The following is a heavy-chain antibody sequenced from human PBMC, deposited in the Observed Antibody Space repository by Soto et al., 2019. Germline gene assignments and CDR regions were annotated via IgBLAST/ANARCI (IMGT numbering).Heavy chain of an antibody. V-gene: IGHV1-2*02. CDR1: GYSFSDFY. Sequence: QVQLVQSGAELKKPGASVTVSCETSGYSFSDFYIHWVRQAPGQGLEWMGWMKTTNGGTNLGQKFRGRVTLTRDTSINALYLELSGLTSDDTALYYCAGGTLTVPSRDSWGQGTLVTVSS. D-gene: IGHD6-19*01. CDR2: MKTTNGGT. CDR3: AGGTLTVPSRDS. J-gene: IGHJ4*02.